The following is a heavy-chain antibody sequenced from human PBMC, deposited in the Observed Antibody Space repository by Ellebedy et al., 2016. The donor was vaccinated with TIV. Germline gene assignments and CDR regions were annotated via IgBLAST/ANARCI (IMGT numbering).Heavy chain of an antibody. CDR1: GFTFSSFG. CDR3: ARKSLGGVTDW. CDR2: ISYNGGNI. V-gene: IGHV3-30*03. Sequence: PGGSLRLSCVASGFTFSSFGMHWVRQAPGKGLEWVAVISYNGGNIYYADSVKGRFTISRDNSKNTVYLQMDSLRPEDTAVYFCARKSLGGVTDWWGQGTLVTVSS. J-gene: IGHJ4*02. D-gene: IGHD3-16*01.